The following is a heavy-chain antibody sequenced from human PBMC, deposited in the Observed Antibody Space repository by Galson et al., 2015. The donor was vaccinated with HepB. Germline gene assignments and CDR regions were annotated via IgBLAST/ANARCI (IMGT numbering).Heavy chain of an antibody. CDR2: ISSNSRTT. J-gene: IGHJ4*02. CDR1: GFTFSSYS. CDR3: ARDRTATVVFDY. Sequence: SLRLSCAASGFTFSSYSMNWVRQAPGKGLEWVSYISSNSRTTYYADSVRGRFTISRDKAKNSLYLQMNSLRDEDTAVYYCARDRTATVVFDYWGQGTLVPVSS. V-gene: IGHV3-48*02. D-gene: IGHD4-23*01.